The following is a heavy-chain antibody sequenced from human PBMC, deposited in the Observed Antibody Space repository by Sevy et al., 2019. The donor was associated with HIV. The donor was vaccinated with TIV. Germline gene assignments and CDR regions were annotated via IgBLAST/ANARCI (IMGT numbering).Heavy chain of an antibody. CDR2: ISSSANDI. CDR3: AREGLGGFYSSLDR. Sequence: GGSLRLSCAASGFTFTTYDMTWVRQAPGKGLEWISYISSSANDIKYAGSVKGRFTISRDNARNSLYLAMSSLRAEDTAVYYCAREGLGGFYSSLDRWGQGTLVTVSS. J-gene: IGHJ5*02. CDR1: GFTFTTYD. D-gene: IGHD3-22*01. V-gene: IGHV3-48*03.